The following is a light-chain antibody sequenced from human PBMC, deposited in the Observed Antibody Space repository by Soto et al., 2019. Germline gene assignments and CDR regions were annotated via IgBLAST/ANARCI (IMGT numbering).Light chain of an antibody. J-gene: IGKJ1*01. CDR3: QQYDSSPRT. Sequence: EIVMTQSPANLSVSPGERATLPCRASQSVSSSYLAWYQQKPGQAPRLLIYRTSNRATGIPARFSGSGSGTDFTLTISRLEPEDFAVYWCQQYDSSPRTFGQGTKVDIK. CDR2: RTS. CDR1: QSVSSSY. V-gene: IGKV3-20*01.